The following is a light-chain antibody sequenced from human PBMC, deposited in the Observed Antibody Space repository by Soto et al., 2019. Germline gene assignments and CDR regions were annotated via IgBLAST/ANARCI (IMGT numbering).Light chain of an antibody. J-gene: IGKJ4*01. CDR2: GAS. Sequence: EIVLTQFPGTLSLSPGGRATLSCRASRSVSSSFLAWYQQKPGQAPRLLIYGASSRATGIPDRFSGSGSGTDFTLTISRLEPEDFAVYYCQQYGSSPPLTFGGGTKVEIK. CDR3: QQYGSSPPLT. V-gene: IGKV3-20*01. CDR1: RSVSSSF.